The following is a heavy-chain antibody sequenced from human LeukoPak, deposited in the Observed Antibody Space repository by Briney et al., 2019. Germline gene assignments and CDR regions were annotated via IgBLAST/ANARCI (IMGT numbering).Heavy chain of an antibody. CDR3: ARESTFEDFDI. J-gene: IGHJ3*02. CDR1: GFRFSSYS. CDR2: MSSSSSHI. V-gene: IGHV3-21*01. D-gene: IGHD3-9*01. Sequence: GGSLRRSCAASGFRFSSYSMNWVRQAPGKGLEWVSSMSSSSSHIYYAESVKGRFTISRDNAKNSLYLQMSSLRAEDTAVYYCARESTFEDFDIWGQGTMVTVSS.